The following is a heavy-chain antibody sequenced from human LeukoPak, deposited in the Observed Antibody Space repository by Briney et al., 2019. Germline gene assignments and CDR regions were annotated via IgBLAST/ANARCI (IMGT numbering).Heavy chain of an antibody. J-gene: IGHJ4*02. V-gene: IGHV3-30*03. Sequence: GGSLRLSCAASGFTFSNAWMNWVRQAPGKGLEWVAVISYDGSNKYYADSVKGRFTIPRDNSKNTLYLQMNSLRAEDTAVYYCASSDYYDSSGYLVYWGQGTLVTVSS. CDR1: GFTFSNAW. CDR2: ISYDGSNK. D-gene: IGHD3-22*01. CDR3: ASSDYYDSSGYLVY.